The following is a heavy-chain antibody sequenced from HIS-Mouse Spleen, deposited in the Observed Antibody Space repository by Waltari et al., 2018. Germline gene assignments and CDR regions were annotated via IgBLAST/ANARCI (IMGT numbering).Heavy chain of an antibody. J-gene: IGHJ4*02. CDR3: ARIAEGYSSGWYAFDY. CDR1: GFSLSTSGLC. CDR2: IDWDDDK. D-gene: IGHD6-19*01. V-gene: IGHV2-70*15. Sequence: QVTLRESGPALVTPTQTLTLTCTFSGFSLSTSGLCVSWLRQPPGKALEWLARIDWDDDKYYRTSLKTRLTISKETSKNQVVLTMTNMDPVDTATYYCARIAEGYSSGWYAFDYWCQGTLVTVSS.